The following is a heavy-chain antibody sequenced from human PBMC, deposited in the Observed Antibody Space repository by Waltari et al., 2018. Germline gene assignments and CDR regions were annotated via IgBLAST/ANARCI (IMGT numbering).Heavy chain of an antibody. CDR1: GFTVSSNY. J-gene: IGHJ3*02. CDR2: SYIGGST. V-gene: IGHV3-53*01. Sequence: EVQLVESGGGLIQPGGSLRLPCAASGFTVSSNYMSWVRQAPGEGREWVSVSYIGGSTYYADAVKDRFTISRDNSKNTLYLQMNSLRAEDTAVYYCAREDKAGGAFDIWGQGTMVTVSS. CDR3: AREDKAGGAFDI.